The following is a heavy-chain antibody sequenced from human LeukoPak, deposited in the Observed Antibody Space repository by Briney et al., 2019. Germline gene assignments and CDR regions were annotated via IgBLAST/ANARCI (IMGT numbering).Heavy chain of an antibody. Sequence: GGSLRLSCAASGFTFSSYGMHWVRQAPGKGLEWVAFIRYDGSNKYYADSVKGRFTISRDNSKNTLYLQMNSLRAEDTAVYYCARDFGELLFAFDIWGQGTMVTVSS. CDR2: IRYDGSNK. CDR1: GFTFSSYG. D-gene: IGHD3-10*01. CDR3: ARDFGELLFAFDI. J-gene: IGHJ3*02. V-gene: IGHV3-30*02.